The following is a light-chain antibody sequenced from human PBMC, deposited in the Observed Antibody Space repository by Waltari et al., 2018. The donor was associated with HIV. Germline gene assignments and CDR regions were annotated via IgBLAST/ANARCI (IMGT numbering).Light chain of an antibody. CDR3: CSYAGSITWV. CDR2: EGS. J-gene: IGLJ3*02. CDR1: SSDVGSYHL. V-gene: IGLV2-23*01. Sequence: QSALTQPASVSGSPGQSITIYCTGTSSDVGSYHLVSWYQQHPGKAPKLMIYEGSKRPSGVSNRFSGSKSCNTASLTISGLQAEDEADYYCCSYAGSITWVFGGGTKLTVL.